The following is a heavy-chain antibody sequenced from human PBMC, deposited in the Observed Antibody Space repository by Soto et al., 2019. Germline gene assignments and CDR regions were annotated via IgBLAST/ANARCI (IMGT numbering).Heavy chain of an antibody. V-gene: IGHV3-74*01. Sequence: EVQLVESGGGLVQPGESLRLSCAASGFTFSSYWMHWVRQAPGKGLVWVSRINSDGSSTSYAGSVKGRFTISRDNAKNTLYLQMNSLSTEDTAVYYCVRTSLVVAAATREDYWGQGTLFTVSS. CDR3: VRTSLVVAAATREDY. CDR1: GFTFSSYW. D-gene: IGHD2-15*01. CDR2: INSDGSST. J-gene: IGHJ4*02.